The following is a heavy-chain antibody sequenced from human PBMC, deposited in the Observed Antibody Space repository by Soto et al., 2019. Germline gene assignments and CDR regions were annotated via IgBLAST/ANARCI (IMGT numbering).Heavy chain of an antibody. CDR2: IGTAGDT. Sequence: EVQLVESGGGLVQPGGSLRLSCAASGFTFSSYDMHWVRQATGKGLEWVSAIGTAGDTYYPGSVKGRFTISRENAKNSLYRQMNSLRAGDTAVYYCARDDGSGYAFDIWGQGTMVTVSS. CDR3: ARDDGSGYAFDI. CDR1: GFTFSSYD. D-gene: IGHD3-10*01. J-gene: IGHJ3*02. V-gene: IGHV3-13*01.